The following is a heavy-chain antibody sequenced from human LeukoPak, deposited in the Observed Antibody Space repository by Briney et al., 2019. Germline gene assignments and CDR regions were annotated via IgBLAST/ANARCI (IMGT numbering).Heavy chain of an antibody. J-gene: IGHJ3*02. CDR2: MNPNSGNT. CDR1: GYTFTSYG. Sequence: ASVKVSCKASGYTFTSYGISWVRQATGQGLEWMGWMNPNSGNTGYAQKFQGRVTMTRNTSISTAYMELSSLRSEDTAVYYCARGSSYGSGSYSGAFDIWGQGTMVTVSS. V-gene: IGHV1-8*02. CDR3: ARGSSYGSGSYSGAFDI. D-gene: IGHD3-10*01.